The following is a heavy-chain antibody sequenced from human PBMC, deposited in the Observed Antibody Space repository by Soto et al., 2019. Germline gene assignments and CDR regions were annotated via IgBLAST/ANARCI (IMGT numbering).Heavy chain of an antibody. J-gene: IGHJ5*02. CDR3: AKDSRSLPQGWFDP. V-gene: IGHV3-23*01. D-gene: IGHD2-15*01. Sequence: EVQLLESGGGLVQPGESLRLSCAASGFTFSSYAMTWVRQAPGKGLEWVSSISGSGDYTYFADSVKGRFTISRDNSKDTLDLQMSSLRFEDSAIYYCAKDSRSLPQGWFDPWGQGTLVTVSS. CDR1: GFTFSSYA. CDR2: ISGSGDYT.